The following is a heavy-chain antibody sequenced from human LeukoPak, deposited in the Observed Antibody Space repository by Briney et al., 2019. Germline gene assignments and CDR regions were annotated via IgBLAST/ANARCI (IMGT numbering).Heavy chain of an antibody. D-gene: IGHD2-2*02. J-gene: IGHJ4*02. V-gene: IGHV3-23*01. CDR3: ASPRIVVVPAAIISDY. CDR2: ISGSGGST. Sequence: GGSLRLSCAASGFTFSSYAMSWVRQAPGKGLEWVSAISGSGGSTYYADSVKGRFTISRDNSKNTLYLQMNSLRAENTAVYYCASPRIVVVPAAIISDYWGQGTLVTVSS. CDR1: GFTFSSYA.